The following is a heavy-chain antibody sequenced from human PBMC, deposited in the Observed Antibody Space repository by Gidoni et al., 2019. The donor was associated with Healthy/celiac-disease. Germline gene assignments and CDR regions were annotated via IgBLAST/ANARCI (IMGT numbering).Heavy chain of an antibody. CDR2: IYYSGST. CDR1: GGSISSYY. Sequence: QVQLQESGPGLVKPSETLSLTCTVSGGSISSYYWSWIRQPPGKGLEWIGYIYYSGSTNYNPSLKSRVTISVDTSKNQFSLKLSSVTAADTAVYYCARDLYSSSSDYYMDVWGKGTTVTVSS. J-gene: IGHJ6*03. V-gene: IGHV4-59*01. D-gene: IGHD6-6*01. CDR3: ARDLYSSSSDYYMDV.